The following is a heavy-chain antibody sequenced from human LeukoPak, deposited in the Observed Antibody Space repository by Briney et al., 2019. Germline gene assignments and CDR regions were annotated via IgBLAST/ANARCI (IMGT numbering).Heavy chain of an antibody. Sequence: SQTLSLTCTVFGGSFSSGDYYWSWLRQPPGKGLEWIGYIYYSGSTFYNPSLKSRVTISLDTSKSQFSLKLSSVSAADTAVYYCARSKGYAFDPWGQGTLVTVSS. CDR2: IYYSGST. CDR3: ARSKGYAFDP. V-gene: IGHV4-30-4*01. CDR1: GGSFSSGDYY. D-gene: IGHD2-15*01. J-gene: IGHJ5*02.